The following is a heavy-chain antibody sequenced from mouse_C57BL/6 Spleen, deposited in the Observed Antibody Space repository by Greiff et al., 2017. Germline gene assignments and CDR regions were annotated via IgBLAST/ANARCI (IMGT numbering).Heavy chain of an antibody. CDR1: GYAFSSSW. CDR3: ARCYGSPYYFDY. J-gene: IGHJ2*01. CDR2: IYPGDGDT. V-gene: IGHV1-82*01. Sequence: QVQLQQSGPELVKPGASVKISCKASGYAFSSSWMNWVKQRPGKGLEWIGRIYPGDGDTNYNGKFKGKATLTAAKSSSTAYMQLSSLTSEDSAVYVCARCYGSPYYFDYWGQGTTLTVSS. D-gene: IGHD1-1*01.